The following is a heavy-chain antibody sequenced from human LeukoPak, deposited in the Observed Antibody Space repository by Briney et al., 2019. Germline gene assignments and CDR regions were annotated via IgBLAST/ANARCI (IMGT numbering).Heavy chain of an antibody. J-gene: IGHJ4*02. V-gene: IGHV3-7*01. CDR1: GFTFRTYW. CDR2: IKEDGSEQ. Sequence: GGSLRLSCAVSGFTFRTYWMSWVRQAPGKGLEWVANIKEDGSEQYYVNSLKGRFTISRDNVKNSLCLQMNSLRVEDSAVYYCARDSFETDIDYWGQGTLVTVSS. D-gene: IGHD1-14*01. CDR3: ARDSFETDIDY.